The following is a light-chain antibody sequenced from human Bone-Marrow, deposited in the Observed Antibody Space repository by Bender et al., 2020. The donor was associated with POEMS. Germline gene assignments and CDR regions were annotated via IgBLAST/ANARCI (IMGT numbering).Light chain of an antibody. CDR3: GSHSSSGSVEV. Sequence: QSALTQPASVSGSLGQSITISCTGSTDDVGSSNLVSWYQQHPGKAPKLIIYEGSERPSGVPSRFSGSRSGNTASLTISGLQAEDEADYFCGSHSSSGSVEVFGTGTTVIVL. J-gene: IGLJ1*01. CDR2: EGS. CDR1: TDDVGSSNL. V-gene: IGLV2-14*02.